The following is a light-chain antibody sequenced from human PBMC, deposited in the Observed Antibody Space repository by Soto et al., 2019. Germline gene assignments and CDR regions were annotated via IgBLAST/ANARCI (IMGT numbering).Light chain of an antibody. CDR2: SAS. J-gene: IGKJ1*01. CDR1: QNLGTLY. V-gene: IGKV3-20*01. CDR3: QQYAGSPRT. Sequence: ENVLTQSPGTLSLSPGERATLSCRASQNLGTLYLAWFQQKSGQAPRLLIYSASRRATGIPDRFTGSGSGTDFTLTINRVEPEDFAVYFCQQYAGSPRTFGQGTKVDI.